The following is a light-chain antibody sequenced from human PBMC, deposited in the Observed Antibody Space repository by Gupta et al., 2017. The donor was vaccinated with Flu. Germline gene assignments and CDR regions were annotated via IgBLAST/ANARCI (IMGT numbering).Light chain of an antibody. CDR3: QLWDSSDHFFV. J-gene: IGLJ1*01. V-gene: IGLV3-21*02. CDR2: DDS. CDR1: IIGSKN. Sequence: YVLTQPPSVSVAPGQTARITWGGDIIGSKNVHWYQQKPGQAPVLVVYDDSDRPSGIPCRFSGSNAGNTATLTISRVEAGDEAEYCCQLWDSSDHFFVFGTGTKVTIL.